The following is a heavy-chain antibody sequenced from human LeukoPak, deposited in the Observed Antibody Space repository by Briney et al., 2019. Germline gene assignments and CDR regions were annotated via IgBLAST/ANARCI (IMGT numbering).Heavy chain of an antibody. CDR2: IYYSGST. CDR3: ASAGNGILTGYFQNWYFDL. Sequence: SETLSLTCTVSGGSISSGDYYWSWIRQPPGKGLEWIGYIYYSGSTYYNPSLKSRVTISVDTSKNQFSLRLSSVTAADTAVYYCASAGNGILTGYFQNWYFDLWGRGTLVTVSS. V-gene: IGHV4-30-4*01. CDR1: GGSISSGDYY. J-gene: IGHJ2*01. D-gene: IGHD3-9*01.